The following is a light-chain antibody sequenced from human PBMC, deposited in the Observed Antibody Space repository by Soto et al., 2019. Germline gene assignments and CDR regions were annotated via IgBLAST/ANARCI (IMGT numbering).Light chain of an antibody. CDR3: QQYGSSRGT. Sequence: EIVMTQSPATLSVSPGERATLSFRASQSVSSNLAWYQQRPGQAPRLLIYGASSRATGIPDRFSGSGSGTDFTLTISRLEPEDFAVYYCQQYGSSRGTFGQGTKVDIK. V-gene: IGKV3-20*01. J-gene: IGKJ1*01. CDR2: GAS. CDR1: QSVSSN.